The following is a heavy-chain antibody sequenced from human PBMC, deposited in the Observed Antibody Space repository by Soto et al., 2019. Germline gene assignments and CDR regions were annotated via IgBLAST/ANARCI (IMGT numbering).Heavy chain of an antibody. V-gene: IGHV3-23*01. Sequence: GGSLRLSCAASGFTFSSYAMSWVRQAPGKGLEWVSAISGSGTSTYFADSVKGRFTISRDNSKNTLYLQMNNLRAEDKAVYYCAKDQRGLTMVRGVVITPPFYFDYWGQGTLVTVSS. CDR3: AKDQRGLTMVRGVVITPPFYFDY. D-gene: IGHD3-10*01. CDR1: GFTFSSYA. J-gene: IGHJ4*02. CDR2: ISGSGTST.